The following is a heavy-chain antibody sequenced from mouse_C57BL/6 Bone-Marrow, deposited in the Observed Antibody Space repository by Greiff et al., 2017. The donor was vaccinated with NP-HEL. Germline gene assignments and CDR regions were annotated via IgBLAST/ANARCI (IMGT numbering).Heavy chain of an antibody. CDR3: ARYPSYYYGSSYGFAY. Sequence: VQLQQSGPVLVKPGASVKMSCKASGYTFTDYYMNWVKQSHGKSLEWIGVINPYNGGTSYNQKFKGKATLTVDKSSSTAYMELNSLTSEDSAVYYCARYPSYYYGSSYGFAYWGQGTLVTVSA. V-gene: IGHV1-19*01. CDR1: GYTFTDYY. J-gene: IGHJ3*01. D-gene: IGHD1-1*01. CDR2: INPYNGGT.